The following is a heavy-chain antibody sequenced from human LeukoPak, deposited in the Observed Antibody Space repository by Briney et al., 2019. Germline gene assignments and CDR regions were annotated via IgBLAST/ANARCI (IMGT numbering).Heavy chain of an antibody. V-gene: IGHV3-23*01. D-gene: IGHD6-13*01. J-gene: IGHJ4*02. CDR2: SGTDGDT. CDR1: GFSFSSTA. Sequence: GGSLRLSCAASGFSFSSTAMNWVRQAPGKVLEWVSASGTDGDTYYADSVQGRFTISRDNSRNTLYLQMTSLRADDTAVYYCAKKTPGTYPFDYWGQGTLVTVSP. CDR3: AKKTPGTYPFDY.